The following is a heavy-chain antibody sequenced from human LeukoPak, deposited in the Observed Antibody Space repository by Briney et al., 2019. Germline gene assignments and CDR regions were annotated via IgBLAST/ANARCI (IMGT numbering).Heavy chain of an antibody. Sequence: GGSLRLSCAASGFTFNNYWMHWVRQAPGKGLVWVSHINSDGSSTTYADSVKGRFTISRDNAKNTLYLQMNSPRAEDTAVYYCARVHGYVSGAFDYWGQGTLVTVSS. D-gene: IGHD5-12*01. CDR1: GFTFNNYW. J-gene: IGHJ4*02. CDR2: INSDGSST. V-gene: IGHV3-74*03. CDR3: ARVHGYVSGAFDY.